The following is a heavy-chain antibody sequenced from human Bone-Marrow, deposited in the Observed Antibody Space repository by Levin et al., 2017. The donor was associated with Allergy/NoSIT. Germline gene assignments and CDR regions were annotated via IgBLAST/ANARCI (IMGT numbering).Heavy chain of an antibody. J-gene: IGHJ4*02. CDR3: ARWGGTTFDY. CDR2: MNPNSAAT. CDR1: GYTFSDFY. V-gene: IGHV1-2*02. Sequence: ASVKVSCKASGYTFSDFYINWVRQAPGQGLEWMGFMNPNSAATEYGQSFQGRVTMTRDTSISTAYMELTTLRSDDTAVYYCARWGGTTFDYWGQGTLVTVSS. D-gene: IGHD1/OR15-1a*01.